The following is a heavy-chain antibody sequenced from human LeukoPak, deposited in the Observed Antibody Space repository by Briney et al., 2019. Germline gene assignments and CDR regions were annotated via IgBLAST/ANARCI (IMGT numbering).Heavy chain of an antibody. CDR2: IYSSGST. V-gene: IGHV4-4*07. D-gene: IGHD6-19*01. Sequence: SETLSLTCTVPGGSISSYYWSWIRQPAGKGLEWIGRIYSSGSTNYNPSLKSRVTMSVDTSKNQLSLKLKSATAADTAVYYCARGRAVSVPFDHWGQGTLVTVSS. CDR3: ARGRAVSVPFDH. J-gene: IGHJ4*02. CDR1: GGSISSYY.